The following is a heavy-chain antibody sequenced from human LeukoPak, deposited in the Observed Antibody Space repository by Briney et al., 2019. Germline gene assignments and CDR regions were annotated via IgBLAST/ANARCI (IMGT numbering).Heavy chain of an antibody. CDR1: GFTFDDYA. CDR3: ARDFYGDYGPFDY. J-gene: IGHJ4*02. D-gene: IGHD4-17*01. CDR2: ISWNSGSI. Sequence: PGRSLRLSCAASGFTFDDYAMHWVRQAPGKGLEWVSGISWNSGSIGYADSVKGRFTISRDNAKNSLYLQMNSLRDEDTAVYYCARDFYGDYGPFDYWGQGTLVTVSS. V-gene: IGHV3-9*01.